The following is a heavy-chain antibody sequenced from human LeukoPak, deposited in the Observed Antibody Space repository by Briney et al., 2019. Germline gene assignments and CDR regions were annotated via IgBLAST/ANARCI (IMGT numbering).Heavy chain of an antibody. CDR1: GFSVSSTY. CDR2: VYTGGST. J-gene: IGHJ4*02. V-gene: IGHV3-53*01. D-gene: IGHD6-19*01. Sequence: GGSLRLSCAVSGFSVSSTYMTWVRQAPGKRLDWISVVYTGGSTYYADSVKGRFTISRDNSKNTLYLQMNNLRAEDTAVYYCARARGSGWYFYFDSWGQGALVTVSS. CDR3: ARARGSGWYFYFDS.